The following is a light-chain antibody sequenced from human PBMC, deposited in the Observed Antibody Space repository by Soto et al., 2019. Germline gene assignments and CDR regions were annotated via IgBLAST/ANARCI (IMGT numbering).Light chain of an antibody. CDR1: QSVLYSSNNKNY. J-gene: IGKJ4*01. Sequence: DIVMTQSPDSLAVSLGERATINCKSSQSVLYSSNNKNYLAWYQQKPGQPPKPPIYWASTRESGVPDRFSASGSGTDFTLTISSLQAEDVAVYYCQQYYSAPLTFGGGTKVEIK. CDR2: WAS. CDR3: QQYYSAPLT. V-gene: IGKV4-1*01.